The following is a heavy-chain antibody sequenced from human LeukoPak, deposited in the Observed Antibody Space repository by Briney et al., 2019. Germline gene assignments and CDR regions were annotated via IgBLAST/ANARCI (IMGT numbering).Heavy chain of an antibody. D-gene: IGHD2-8*02. Sequence: GRSLRLSCAASGFTFSSYGMHWVRQAPGKGLEWVAVIWYDGSNKYYADSVKGRFTISRDNSKNTLYLQMNSLRAEDTAVYYCARDLLGFLFYGMDVWGQGTTVTVSS. CDR2: IWYDGSNK. J-gene: IGHJ6*02. V-gene: IGHV3-33*01. CDR3: ARDLLGFLFYGMDV. CDR1: GFTFSSYG.